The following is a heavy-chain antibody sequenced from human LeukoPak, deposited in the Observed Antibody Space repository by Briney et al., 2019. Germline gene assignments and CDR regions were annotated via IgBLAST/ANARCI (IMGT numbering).Heavy chain of an antibody. J-gene: IGHJ4*02. CDR3: AIRIAAAGMLDY. Sequence: GGSLRLSCAASGFTFSSYSMNWVRQAPGKGLEWVSSISSSSSYIYYADSVKGRFTISRDNAENSLYLQMNSLRAEDTAVYYCAIRIAAAGMLDYWGQGTLVTVSS. CDR1: GFTFSSYS. D-gene: IGHD6-13*01. V-gene: IGHV3-21*01. CDR2: ISSSSSYI.